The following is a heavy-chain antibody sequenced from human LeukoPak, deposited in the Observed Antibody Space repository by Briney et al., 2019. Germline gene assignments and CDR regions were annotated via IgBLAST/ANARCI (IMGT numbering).Heavy chain of an antibody. V-gene: IGHV3-23*01. Sequence: PGGSLRLSCAASGFTFSSYAMSWVRQAPGKGLEWVSAISGSGTNTYYAASEKGRFIISGDNSKNTLYLQMNSLGAEDTAVYYCAGDTVTKGFYGMDVWGQGTTVTVSS. CDR2: ISGSGTNT. CDR3: AGDTVTKGFYGMDV. J-gene: IGHJ6*02. CDR1: GFTFSSYA. D-gene: IGHD4-17*01.